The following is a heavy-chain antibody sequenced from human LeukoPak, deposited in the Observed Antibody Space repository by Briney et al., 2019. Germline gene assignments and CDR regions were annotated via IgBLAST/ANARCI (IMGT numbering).Heavy chain of an antibody. J-gene: IGHJ3*02. V-gene: IGHV3-66*01. CDR1: GFTVSSNY. CDR2: IYSGGST. D-gene: IGHD6-19*01. CDR3: ARGHSSGWPDAFDI. Sequence: GGSLRLSCAASGFTVSSNYMSWVRQAPGKGLEWVSVIYSGGSTYYADSVKGRFTISRDNSKNTLYLQMNSLRAEDTAVYCCARGHSSGWPDAFDIWGQGTMVTVSS.